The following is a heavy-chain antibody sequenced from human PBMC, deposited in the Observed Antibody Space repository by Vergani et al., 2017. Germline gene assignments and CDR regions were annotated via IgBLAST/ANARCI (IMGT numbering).Heavy chain of an antibody. CDR3: TTHDGDYEDYFDY. V-gene: IGHV3-15*01. Sequence: EVQLVESGGGLVKPGGSLRLSCAASGFTFSNAWMSWVRQAPGKGLEWVGRIKSKTDGGTTDYAAPVKGRFTISRDDSKNTLYLQMNSLKTEDTAVYYCTTHDGDYEDYFDYWGQGTLVTVSS. CDR2: IKSKTDGGTT. J-gene: IGHJ4*02. D-gene: IGHD4-17*01. CDR1: GFTFSNAW.